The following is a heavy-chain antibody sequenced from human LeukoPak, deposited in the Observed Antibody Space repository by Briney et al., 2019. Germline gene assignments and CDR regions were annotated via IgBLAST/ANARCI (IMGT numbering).Heavy chain of an antibody. J-gene: IGHJ2*01. CDR3: ARLNSHDRPWYFDL. D-gene: IGHD1-1*01. V-gene: IGHV4-61*02. CDR2: IYTSGST. Sequence: SETLSLTCTVSGGSISSGSYYWNWIRQPAGKGLEWIGRIYTSGSTNYNPSLKSRVTISVDTSKNQFSLKLSSVTAADTAVYYCARLNSHDRPWYFDLWGRGTLVTVSS. CDR1: GGSISSGSYY.